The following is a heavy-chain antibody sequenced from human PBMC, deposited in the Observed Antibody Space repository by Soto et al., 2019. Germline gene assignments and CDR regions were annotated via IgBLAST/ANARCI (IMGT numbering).Heavy chain of an antibody. CDR1: GFTVSSNY. Sequence: GGSLRLSCAASGFTVSSNYMSWVRQAPGKGLEWVSVIYSGGSTYYADSVKGRFTISRDNSKNTLYLQMNSLRAEDTAVYYCARDRSSPGSYYYMDVWGKGTTVTVSS. CDR2: IYSGGST. CDR3: ARDRSSPGSYYYMDV. V-gene: IGHV3-66*01. D-gene: IGHD6-13*01. J-gene: IGHJ6*03.